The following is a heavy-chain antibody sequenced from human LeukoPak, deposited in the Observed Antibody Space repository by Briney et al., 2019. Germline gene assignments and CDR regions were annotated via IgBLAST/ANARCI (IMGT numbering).Heavy chain of an antibody. Sequence: PGGSLILSCAASGFTFSSYAMSWVRQAPGKVMEWVSAISGSGGSKYNADSVKGRFTISKDNSKNTLYLQMSSLRAEDTAVYYCAKDGTIFGVVRGAFDIWGQGTMVTVSS. J-gene: IGHJ3*02. CDR3: AKDGTIFGVVRGAFDI. CDR2: ISGSGGSK. D-gene: IGHD3-3*01. CDR1: GFTFSSYA. V-gene: IGHV3-23*01.